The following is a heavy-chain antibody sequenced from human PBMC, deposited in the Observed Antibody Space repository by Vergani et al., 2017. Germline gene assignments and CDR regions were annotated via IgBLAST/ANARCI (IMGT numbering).Heavy chain of an antibody. CDR3: ARDGMSPAAVDPKEAFHV. CDR2: IDSNGRT. V-gene: IGHV4-38-2*02. D-gene: IGHD1-14*01. CDR1: GYSISSGYF. Sequence: QVQLQESGPRLVKPSETLSLICSVSGYSISSGYFWGWIRQSPGKGLEWLGTIDSNGRTNLNPSLKSRLTISVDTTKNQFFLRLTSATAADTTVYFCARDGMSPAAVDPKEAFHVWGQGTRVSV. J-gene: IGHJ3*01.